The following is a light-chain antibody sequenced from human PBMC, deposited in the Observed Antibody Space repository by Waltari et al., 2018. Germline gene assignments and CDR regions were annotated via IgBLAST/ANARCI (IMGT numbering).Light chain of an antibody. Sequence: QSALTQPASVSGSPGQSITISCTGTSRDVAAYTYISWYQQHPGKVPKVMIFDVSNRPSGVSNRFSGSKSGNTASLTISGLQAEDEADYYCTSYTSRNTLVFGSGTKVTVL. CDR1: SRDVAAYTY. CDR3: TSYTSRNTLV. CDR2: DVS. J-gene: IGLJ1*01. V-gene: IGLV2-14*03.